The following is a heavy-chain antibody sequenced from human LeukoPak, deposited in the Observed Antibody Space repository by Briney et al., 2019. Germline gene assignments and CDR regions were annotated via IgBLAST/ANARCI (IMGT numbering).Heavy chain of an antibody. CDR1: GYTFNGDY. CDR2: INPNSGGT. Sequence: EASAKVSCKASGYTFNGDYMHWVRQAPGQGLEWMGWINPNSGGTNYAQKFQGRVTMTRDTSISTAYMELSRLRSDDTAVYYCARSPREYYYDSSGIWGQGTMVTVSS. D-gene: IGHD3-22*01. CDR3: ARSPREYYYDSSGI. V-gene: IGHV1-2*02. J-gene: IGHJ3*02.